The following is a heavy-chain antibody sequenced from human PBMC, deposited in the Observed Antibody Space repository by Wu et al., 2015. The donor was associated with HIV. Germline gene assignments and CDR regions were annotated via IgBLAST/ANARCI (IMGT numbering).Heavy chain of an antibody. Sequence: QVQLVQSGAEVKKPGASVKVSCKASGYTFTTYYMHWARQAPGQGLEWMGIIDPNAGSTNYAQKFQGRVTMTRDTSTSTLYMDLSSLRSEDTAVYYCARGLXTXRXSSVVGVARLDVFDIWGQGTMVTVSS. D-gene: IGHD3-10*01. CDR2: IDPNAGST. V-gene: IGHV1-46*01. J-gene: IGHJ3*02. CDR3: ARGLXTXRXSSVVGVARLDVFDI. CDR1: GYTFTTYY.